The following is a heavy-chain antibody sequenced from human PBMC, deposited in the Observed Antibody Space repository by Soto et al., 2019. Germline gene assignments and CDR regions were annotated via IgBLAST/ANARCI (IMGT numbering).Heavy chain of an antibody. J-gene: IGHJ4*02. D-gene: IGHD3-9*01. Sequence: KPSETLSLTCAVSGGSIISSNWWNWVRQPPGKGLEWIGEIYHSGSTYYKPSLKSRVAMSVDTSKNQFSLKLTSATAADTAVYYCARRDWSGSTSHFYFDYWGQGTLVTVSS. V-gene: IGHV4-4*02. CDR1: GGSIISSNW. CDR2: IYHSGST. CDR3: ARRDWSGSTSHFYFDY.